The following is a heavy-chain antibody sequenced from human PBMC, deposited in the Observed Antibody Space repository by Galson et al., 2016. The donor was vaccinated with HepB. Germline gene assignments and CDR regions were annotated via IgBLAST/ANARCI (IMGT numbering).Heavy chain of an antibody. J-gene: IGHJ6*02. V-gene: IGHV3-48*02. CDR1: GFSFSSYN. D-gene: IGHD1-26*01. CDR3: SRELMGSKEYYYYGMDV. CDR2: LSSTSSTI. Sequence: SLRLSCAASGFSFSSYNMNWVRQAPGKGLEWVSFLSSTSSTIYYADSVKGRFTISRDNAQNSLYLQMNSLRDEDTAVYYCSRELMGSKEYYYYGMDVWGQGTTVTVSS.